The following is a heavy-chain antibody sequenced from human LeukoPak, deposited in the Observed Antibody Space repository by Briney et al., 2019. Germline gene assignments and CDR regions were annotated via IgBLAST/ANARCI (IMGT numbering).Heavy chain of an antibody. CDR3: ARNPRWYCSSTSCSRPFGY. CDR2: IYHSGST. D-gene: IGHD2-2*01. V-gene: IGHV4-4*02. Sequence: SGTLSLTCAVSGGSISSSNWWSWVRQPPGKGLEWIGEIYHSGSTNYNPSLKSRVTISVDKSKNQFSLKLSSVTATDTAVYYCARNPRWYCSSTSCSRPFGYWGQGTLVTVSS. J-gene: IGHJ4*02. CDR1: GGSISSSNW.